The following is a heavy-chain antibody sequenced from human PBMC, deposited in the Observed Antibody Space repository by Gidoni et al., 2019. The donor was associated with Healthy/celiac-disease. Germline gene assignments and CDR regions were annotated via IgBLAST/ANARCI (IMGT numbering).Heavy chain of an antibody. CDR1: AFTVGAYA. CDR2: IRSKAYGGTT. CDR3: TRSSAYCGGDCYSHYYYGMDV. J-gene: IGHJ6*02. V-gene: IGHV3-49*05. Sequence: EVQLVESGGGWVKPGRSLTLSCSASAFTVGAYAMSWFRQAPGKGLEWVVFIRSKAYGGTTEYASSVKGRFTISRDDSKSIAYLQVNSLKPEDTAVYYCTRSSAYCGGDCYSHYYYGMDVWGQGTTVTVSS. D-gene: IGHD2-21*02.